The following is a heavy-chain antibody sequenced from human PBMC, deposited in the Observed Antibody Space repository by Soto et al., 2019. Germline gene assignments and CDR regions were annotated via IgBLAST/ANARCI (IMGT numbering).Heavy chain of an antibody. CDR1: GSTFSSYA. J-gene: IGHJ6*02. D-gene: IGHD3-9*01. CDR2: IIPIFGTA. Sequence: GASVKVSFKASGSTFSSYAISWVRQAPGQGLEWMGGIIPIFGTANYAQRFQGRVTITADESTSTAYMELSSLRSEDTAVYYCARGSNYDILTGSPLDYYGMDVWGQGTTVTVSS. CDR3: ARGSNYDILTGSPLDYYGMDV. V-gene: IGHV1-69*13.